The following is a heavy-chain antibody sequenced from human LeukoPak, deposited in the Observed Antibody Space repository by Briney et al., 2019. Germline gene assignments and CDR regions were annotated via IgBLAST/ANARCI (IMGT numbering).Heavy chain of an antibody. CDR1: GGSISSYY. V-gene: IGHV4-59*01. Sequence: SETLSLTCTVSGGSISSYYWSWIRRPPGKGLEWIGHSGSTNYNPSLKSRVTISVDTSKNQFSLKLSSVTAADTAMYYCARERELGTYDGLDIWGQGTMVTVSS. J-gene: IGHJ3*02. CDR2: SGST. CDR3: ARERELGTYDGLDI. D-gene: IGHD7-27*01.